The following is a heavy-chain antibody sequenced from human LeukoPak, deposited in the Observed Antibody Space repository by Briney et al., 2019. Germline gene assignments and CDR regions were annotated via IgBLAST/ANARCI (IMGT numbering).Heavy chain of an antibody. V-gene: IGHV1-46*01. CDR2: LNPTDDST. CDR3: ARGYSYGRMDV. D-gene: IGHD5-18*01. J-gene: IGHJ6*02. CDR1: GYTLTSYH. Sequence: ASVKVSCKASGYTLTSYHIHWVRQAPGQGLEWMGILNPTDDSTSYAQKFRGRVTVTSDTSTSTVYMELSSLTSEDTAVYYCARGYSYGRMDVWGRGTTVTVSS.